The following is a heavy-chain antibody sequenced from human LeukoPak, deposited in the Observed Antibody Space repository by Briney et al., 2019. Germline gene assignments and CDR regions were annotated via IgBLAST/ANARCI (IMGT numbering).Heavy chain of an antibody. D-gene: IGHD1-1*01. J-gene: IGHJ4*02. V-gene: IGHV4-34*01. CDR1: GGSFSGYY. CDR2: INHSGST. Sequence: SETLSLTCAVYGGSFSGYYWSWIRQPPGKGLEWIGEINHSGSTNYNPSLKSRVTISVDTSKNQFSLKLSSVTAADTAVYYCARAAGWVQRTFDYWGQGTLVTVSS. CDR3: ARAAGWVQRTFDY.